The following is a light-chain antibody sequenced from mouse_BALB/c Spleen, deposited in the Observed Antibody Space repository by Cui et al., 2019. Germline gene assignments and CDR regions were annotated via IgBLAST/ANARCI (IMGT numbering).Light chain of an antibody. J-gene: IGKJ1*01. CDR1: KSISKY. CDR2: SGS. Sequence: DVQITQSPSYLAASPGETITINCRASKSISKYLAWYQEKPGKTNKLLINSGSTLQSGIPSRFSGSGSGTDFTLTFSSLEPEDFAMYYCQQHNEYPWTFGGGTKLEIK. V-gene: IGKV16-104*01. CDR3: QQHNEYPWT.